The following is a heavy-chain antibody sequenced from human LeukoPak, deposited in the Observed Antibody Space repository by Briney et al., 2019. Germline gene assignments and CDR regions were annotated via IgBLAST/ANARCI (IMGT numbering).Heavy chain of an antibody. CDR1: GGSISSYY. CDR2: VYSSGST. D-gene: IGHD2-2*01. V-gene: IGHV4-59*08. CDR3: ARHGDYYCRTTSCFDY. J-gene: IGHJ4*02. Sequence: SETLSLTCTVSGGSISSYYWSWIRQPPGKGLEWIGYVYSSGSTNYNPSLKSRVTISVDTSKNQFSLKLSSVTAADTAVYYCARHGDYYCRTTSCFDYWGQGSLVTVSS.